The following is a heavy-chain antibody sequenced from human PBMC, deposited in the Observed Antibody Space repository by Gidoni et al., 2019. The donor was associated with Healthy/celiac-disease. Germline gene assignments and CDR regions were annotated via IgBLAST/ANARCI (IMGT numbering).Heavy chain of an antibody. CDR1: GFTFSSYA. J-gene: IGHJ4*02. Sequence: EVQLLESGGGLVQPGGSLRLSCAASGFTFSSYAMSWVRQAPGKGLEWVSAISGSGGSTYYADSVKGRFTISRDKSKNTLYLQMNSLRAEDTAVYYCAKEGLYCTNGVCSVYYFDYWGQGTLVTVSS. CDR3: AKEGLYCTNGVCSVYYFDY. D-gene: IGHD2-8*01. V-gene: IGHV3-23*01. CDR2: ISGSGGST.